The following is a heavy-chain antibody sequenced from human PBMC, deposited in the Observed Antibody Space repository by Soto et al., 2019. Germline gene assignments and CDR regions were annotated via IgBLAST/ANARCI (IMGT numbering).Heavy chain of an antibody. CDR2: FSDSGTT. Sequence: QVQLQESGPGLVKPSQTLSLTCTVSGGSLISSVYYWNWIRQHPGRGLEWMGYFSDSGTTSSKPSLKRRLTRSGDTSKSKLSLRLTSLPAADTAVYYCARGYDSSGYFVPHYFDVWGQGALVTVSS. CDR3: ARGYDSSGYFVPHYFDV. J-gene: IGHJ4*02. D-gene: IGHD3-22*01. V-gene: IGHV4-31*03. CDR1: GGSLISSVYY.